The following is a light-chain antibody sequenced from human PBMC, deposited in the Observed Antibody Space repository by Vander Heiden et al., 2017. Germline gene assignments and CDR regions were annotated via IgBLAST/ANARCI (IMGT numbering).Light chain of an antibody. CDR1: NIGSKS. V-gene: IGLV3-21*02. CDR3: EAWDSSRNHWV. Sequence: SYVLTQPPAVSAAPGQTARISCGGNNIGSKSVHWYQQKPGPAPVLVVYDDSDRPSGIPERFSGSNSGTSASLTISRLEAEDEADYYCEAWDSSRNHWVFGGGTKLTVL. CDR2: DDS. J-gene: IGLJ2*01.